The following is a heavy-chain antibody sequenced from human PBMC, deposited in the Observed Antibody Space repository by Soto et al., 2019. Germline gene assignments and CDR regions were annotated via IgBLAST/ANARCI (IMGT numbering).Heavy chain of an antibody. V-gene: IGHV1-18*01. D-gene: IGHD1-26*01. CDR2: ISAYNGNT. Sequence: ASVKVSCKASGYTFTSYAMHWVRQAPGQRLEWMGWISAYNGNTNYAQKFQGRVTMTTDTSTSTAYMELRSLRSDDTAVYYCARDNSRLYFDYWGQGALVTVS. CDR1: GYTFTSYA. J-gene: IGHJ4*02. CDR3: ARDNSRLYFDY.